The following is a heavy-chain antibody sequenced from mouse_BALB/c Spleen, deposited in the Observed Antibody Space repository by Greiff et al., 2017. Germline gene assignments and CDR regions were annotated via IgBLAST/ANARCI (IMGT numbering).Heavy chain of an antibody. J-gene: IGHJ3*01. V-gene: IGHV5-9-4*01. D-gene: IGHD1-1*01. CDR2: ISSGGSYT. CDR1: GFTFSSYA. Sequence: EVQVVESGGGLVKPGGSLKLSCAASGFTFSSYAMSWVRQSPEKRLEWVAEISSGGSYTYYPDTVTGRFTISRDNAKNTLYLEMSSLRSEDTAMYYCASYYGSRPFAYWGQGTLVTVSA. CDR3: ASYYGSRPFAY.